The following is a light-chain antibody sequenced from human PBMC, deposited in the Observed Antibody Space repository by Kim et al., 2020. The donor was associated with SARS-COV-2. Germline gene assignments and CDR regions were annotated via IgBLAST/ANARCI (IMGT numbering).Light chain of an antibody. V-gene: IGKV3-11*01. CDR1: QSVSSY. J-gene: IGKJ2*01. CDR3: QHRRNWPYT. CDR2: DAS. Sequence: EIVLTQSPATLSLSPGERATLSCRASQSVSSYLAWYQQKPGQTPRLLIYDASNRATGIPARFSGSGSGTDFTLTISSLEPEDFAVYYCQHRRNWPYTFVQGTKLEI.